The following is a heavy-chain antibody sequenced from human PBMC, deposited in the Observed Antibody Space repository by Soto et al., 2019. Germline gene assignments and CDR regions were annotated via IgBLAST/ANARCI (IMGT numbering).Heavy chain of an antibody. CDR1: GFTFSSYA. CDR2: ISYDGSNK. V-gene: IGHV3-30-3*01. D-gene: IGHD5-18*01. CDR3: ARKGYSYGPNFDY. Sequence: GGSLRLSCAASGFTFSSYAMHWVRQAPGKGLEWVAVISYDGSNKYYADSVKGRFTISRDNSKNTLYLQMNSLRAEDTAVYYCARKGYSYGPNFDYWGQGTLVTVSS. J-gene: IGHJ4*02.